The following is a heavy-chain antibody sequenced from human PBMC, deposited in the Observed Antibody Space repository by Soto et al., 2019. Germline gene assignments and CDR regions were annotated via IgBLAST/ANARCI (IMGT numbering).Heavy chain of an antibody. CDR1: GGSMFGFY. D-gene: IGHD3-10*01. Sequence: QLQLHESGPGLVKPSETLSLTCTVSGGSMFGFYWSWFRQPAGKTLEWIGRIYTSGATAYNPSLKTRVTMSVADSKTQFSLRLTSVTAADTAVYYCAKASRPFRGDSPFDSWGQGTLVSVSS. CDR3: AKASRPFRGDSPFDS. J-gene: IGHJ4*02. V-gene: IGHV4-4*07. CDR2: IYTSGAT.